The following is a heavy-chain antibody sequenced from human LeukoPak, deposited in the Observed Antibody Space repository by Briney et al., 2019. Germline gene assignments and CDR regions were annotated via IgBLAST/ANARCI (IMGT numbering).Heavy chain of an antibody. D-gene: IGHD1-26*01. CDR3: TRDSGTYNWFDP. Sequence: GGSLKLSCAASGFXFSGSAIHWVRQSSGKGREWFGLMEKKDKGYATATAYAASVKGRFTIPRDNSINTAYMQMKSLKTEDTALYYCTRDSGTYNWFDPWGQGTLVTVSS. CDR1: GFXFSGSA. V-gene: IGHV3-73*01. CDR2: MEKKDKGYATAT. J-gene: IGHJ5*02.